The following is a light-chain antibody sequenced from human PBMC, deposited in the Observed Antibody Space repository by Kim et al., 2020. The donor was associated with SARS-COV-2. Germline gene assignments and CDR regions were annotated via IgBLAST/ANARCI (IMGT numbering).Light chain of an antibody. CDR1: QSIRDNF. J-gene: IGKJ4*01. CDR3: QQYGTSPLLT. Sequence: PGESATLSCRARQSIRDNFLAWYQQRPGQAPRLLLYGASSRATDIPDRFTGTGSGTDFILTITRLEPEDFAVYYCQQYGTSPLLTFGGGTKVDIK. CDR2: GAS. V-gene: IGKV3-20*01.